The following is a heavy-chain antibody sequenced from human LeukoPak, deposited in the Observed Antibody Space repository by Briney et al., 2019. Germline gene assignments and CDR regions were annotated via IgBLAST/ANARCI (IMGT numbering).Heavy chain of an antibody. CDR3: EKDLNWNTADR. CDR1: GFTYTDYW. V-gene: IGHV3-74*01. CDR2: INPDGTII. D-gene: IGHD5-18*01. J-gene: IGHJ5*02. Sequence: GGSLRLSCVGSGFTYTDYWMHWFRQAPGKGPVWVSRINPDGTIIDYADSVKGRFSISRDNAKNLLYLQMNGLRADDTAVYYCEKDLNWNTADRWGQGILVTVSS.